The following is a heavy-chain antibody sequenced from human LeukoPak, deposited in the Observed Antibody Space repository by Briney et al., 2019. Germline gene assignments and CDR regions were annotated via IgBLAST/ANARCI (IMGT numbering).Heavy chain of an antibody. CDR2: ISAYNGNT. Sequence: ASVKVSCKASGYTFTSYGISWVRQAPGQGLEWMGWISAYNGNTNYAQKLQGRVTMTTDTSTSTAYMELRSMGSDDTAVYYCARDLVWQLVGTPGDYWGQGTLVTVSS. D-gene: IGHD6-6*01. CDR3: ARDLVWQLVGTPGDY. CDR1: GYTFTSYG. V-gene: IGHV1-18*01. J-gene: IGHJ4*02.